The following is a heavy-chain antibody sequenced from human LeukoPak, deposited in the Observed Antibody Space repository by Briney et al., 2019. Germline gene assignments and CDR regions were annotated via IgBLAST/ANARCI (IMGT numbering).Heavy chain of an antibody. V-gene: IGHV4-59*01. D-gene: IGHD3-22*01. CDR3: ARGQRDSISGFDY. Sequence: PSETLSLTCTVSGGSISSYYWSWIRQPPGKGLEWIGYIYYSGSTNYNPSLKSRVTISVDTSKNQFSLKLSSVTAADTAVYYCARGQRDSISGFDYWGQGTLVTVSS. CDR2: IYYSGST. J-gene: IGHJ4*02. CDR1: GGSISSYY.